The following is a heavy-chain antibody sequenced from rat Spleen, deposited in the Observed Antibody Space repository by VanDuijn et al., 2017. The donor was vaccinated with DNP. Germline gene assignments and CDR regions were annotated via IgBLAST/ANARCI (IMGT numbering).Heavy chain of an antibody. V-gene: IGHV2-6*01. CDR2: ISSGGDT. CDR3: SREGQPYYAMDA. J-gene: IGHJ4*01. Sequence: QVQLKESGPGLVQPSQTLSLTCTVSGLSLTSNSVSWFRQPPGKGLEWIATISSGGDTDYNSALKSRLSISRDTSKNQVFLKMNSLQIEDTAIYFCSREGQPYYAMDAWGQGTSVTVSS. CDR1: GLSLTSNS. D-gene: IGHD1-5*01.